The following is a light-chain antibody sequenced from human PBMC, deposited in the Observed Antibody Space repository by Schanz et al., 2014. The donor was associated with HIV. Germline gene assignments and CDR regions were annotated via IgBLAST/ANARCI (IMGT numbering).Light chain of an antibody. CDR1: QSVSSN. CDR2: GAS. V-gene: IGKV3-15*01. J-gene: IGKJ2*01. Sequence: EIVMTQSPATLSVSPGERATLSCRASQSVSSNFAPYQQKPGQAPRLLIYGASTRAPGIPARFSGSGSGTEFTLTISSLQSEDFAVYYCQQYNNWPPYTFGQGTKLEIK. CDR3: QQYNNWPPYT.